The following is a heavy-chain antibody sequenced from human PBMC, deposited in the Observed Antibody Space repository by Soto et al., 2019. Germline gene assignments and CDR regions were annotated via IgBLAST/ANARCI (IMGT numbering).Heavy chain of an antibody. CDR3: AKGPRYYGSVSPPQDFDY. CDR1: GYTFTSYG. V-gene: IGHV1-18*01. CDR2: ISAYNGNT. Sequence: ASVKVSCKASGYTFTSYGISWVRQAPGQGLEWMGWISAYNGNTNYAQKLQGRVTMTTDTSTSTAYMELRSLRPEDTAVYYCAKGPRYYGSVSPPQDFDYWGQGTLVTVSS. D-gene: IGHD3-10*01. J-gene: IGHJ4*02.